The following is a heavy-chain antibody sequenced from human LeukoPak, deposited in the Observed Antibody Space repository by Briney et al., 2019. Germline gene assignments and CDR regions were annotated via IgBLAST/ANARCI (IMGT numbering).Heavy chain of an antibody. CDR2: IRYDGSNK. J-gene: IGHJ5*02. Sequence: GGSLRLSCAASGFTFSSYGMHWVRQAPGKGLEWVAFIRYDGSNKYYADSVKGRFTISRDNSKNTLYLQMGSLRAEDMAVYYCARGKWFDPWGQGTLVTVSS. CDR3: ARGKWFDP. V-gene: IGHV3-30*02. CDR1: GFTFSSYG.